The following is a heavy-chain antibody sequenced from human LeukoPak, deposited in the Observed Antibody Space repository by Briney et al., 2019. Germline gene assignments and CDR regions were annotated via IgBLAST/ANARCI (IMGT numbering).Heavy chain of an antibody. CDR3: ARVTGTTFSSDY. J-gene: IGHJ4*02. CDR2: ISSSSYI. CDR1: GFIFSSYS. Sequence: GGSLRLSCAASGFIFSSYSMNWVRQAPGKGLEWVSSISSSSYIYYADSVKGRFTISRDNAKNSLYLQMNSLRAEDTAVYYCARVTGTTFSSDYWGQGTLVTVSS. D-gene: IGHD3-10*01. V-gene: IGHV3-21*01.